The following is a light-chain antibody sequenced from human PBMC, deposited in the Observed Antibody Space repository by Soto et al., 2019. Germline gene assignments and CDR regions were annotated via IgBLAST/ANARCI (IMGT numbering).Light chain of an antibody. CDR3: SSYTSSTTLYV. V-gene: IGLV2-14*03. Sequence: VLTQPASVSGSPGQSITISCTAASSDVGNYNYVSWYQQHPGKAPKLIIYDVSNRPSGVSNRFSGSKSGNTASLTISGLQAEDEADYSCSSYTSSTTLYVFGTGTKVTVL. CDR2: DVS. J-gene: IGLJ1*01. CDR1: SSDVGNYNY.